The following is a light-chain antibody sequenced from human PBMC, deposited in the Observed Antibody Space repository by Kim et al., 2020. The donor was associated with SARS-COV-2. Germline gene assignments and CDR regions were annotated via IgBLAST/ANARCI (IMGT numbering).Light chain of an antibody. J-gene: IGLJ3*02. CDR1: SSDIGGYNY. CDR3: SSYRTRNTFV. Sequence: QSALTQPASVSGSPGQSITNSCTGTSSDIGGYNYVSWYQQHPGKAPTLMIYDVSDRPSGVANRFSGSKSGNTASLTISGLQAEDEADYYCSSYRTRNTFVFGGGTQLTVL. CDR2: DVS. V-gene: IGLV2-14*03.